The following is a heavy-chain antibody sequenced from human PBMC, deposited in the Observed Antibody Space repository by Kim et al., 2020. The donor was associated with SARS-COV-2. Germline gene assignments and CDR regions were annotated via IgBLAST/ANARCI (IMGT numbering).Heavy chain of an antibody. CDR1: GFTFSNFG. D-gene: IGHD2-21*02. CDR3: ARESGDDFSD. V-gene: IGHV3-23*01. CDR2: VSGSGSKT. J-gene: IGHJ1*01. Sequence: GGSLRLSCVGSGFTFSNFGMSWVRQAPGKGLEWVSGVSGSGSKTYYADSVKGRFTISRDNSQTTLYLQMNSLRAEDTAVYYCARESGDDFSDWGQGTLVT.